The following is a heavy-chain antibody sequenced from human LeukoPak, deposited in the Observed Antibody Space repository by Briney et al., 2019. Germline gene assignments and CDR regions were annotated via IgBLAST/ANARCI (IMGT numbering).Heavy chain of an antibody. D-gene: IGHD6-19*01. CDR2: INYRGST. Sequence: PSETLSLTCGVYGGSFSGTYWSWIRHPPGKGREWIGEINYRGSTNSNPSLKSRVTISVDTSKNQFSLKLSSVTAADTAVYYCARGCPSGYRYSSGWYEEYYFDYWGQGTLVTVSS. CDR3: ARGCPSGYRYSSGWYEEYYFDY. J-gene: IGHJ4*02. V-gene: IGHV4-34*01. CDR1: GGSFSGTY.